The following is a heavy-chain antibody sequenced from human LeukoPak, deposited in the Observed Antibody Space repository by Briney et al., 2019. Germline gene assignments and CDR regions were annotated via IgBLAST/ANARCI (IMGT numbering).Heavy chain of an antibody. CDR2: IDWDDDK. CDR1: GFSLSTSGMC. CDR3: ARTYYYGSGSYYIDY. V-gene: IGHV2-70*11. J-gene: IGHJ4*02. Sequence: ESGPTLVKPTQTLTLTCTSSGFSLSTSGMCVSWIRQPPGKALEWLARIDWDDDKYYSTSLKTRLTISKDTSKNQVVLTMTNMDPVDTATYYCARTYYYGSGSYYIDYWGQGTLVTVSS. D-gene: IGHD3-10*01.